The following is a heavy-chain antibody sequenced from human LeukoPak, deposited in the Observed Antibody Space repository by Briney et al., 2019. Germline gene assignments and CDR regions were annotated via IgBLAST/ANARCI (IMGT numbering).Heavy chain of an antibody. CDR2: ISSSSSYI. V-gene: IGHV3-21*01. Sequence: GGSLRLSCAASGFTFSSYSMNWVRQAPGKGLEWVSSISSSSSYIYYADSVKGRFTISRDNAKNSLYLQMNSLRAEDTAVYYCARDYYDSSGYFGAFDIWGQGTMVTVSS. D-gene: IGHD3-22*01. CDR1: GFTFSSYS. CDR3: ARDYYDSSGYFGAFDI. J-gene: IGHJ3*02.